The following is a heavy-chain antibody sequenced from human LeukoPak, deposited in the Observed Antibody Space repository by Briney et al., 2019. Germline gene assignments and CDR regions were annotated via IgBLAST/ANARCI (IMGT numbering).Heavy chain of an antibody. V-gene: IGHV3-23*01. D-gene: IGHD6-19*01. Sequence: GGSLRLSCAASGFTFSSYAMSWVRRAPGKGLEWVAAISGSGRSTYYADSVEGRLTISRDDSTNTLFLQMNSLRAEDTAVYYCARAPGGIAVANTHLDYWGQGTLVTVSS. CDR3: ARAPGGIAVANTHLDY. J-gene: IGHJ4*02. CDR2: ISGSGRST. CDR1: GFTFSSYA.